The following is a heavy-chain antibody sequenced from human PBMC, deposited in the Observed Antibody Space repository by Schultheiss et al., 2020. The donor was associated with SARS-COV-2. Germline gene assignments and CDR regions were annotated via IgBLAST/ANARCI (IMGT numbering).Heavy chain of an antibody. CDR2: IIPIFGTA. CDR1: GGTFSSYA. CDR3: ARGYEWGSGYPIDY. J-gene: IGHJ4*02. Sequence: SVKVSCKASGGTFSSYAISWVRQAPGQGLEWMGGIIPIFGTANYAQKFQGRVTITADKSTSTVYMELSSLRSEDTAVYYCARGYEWGSGYPIDYWGQGTLVTVSS. V-gene: IGHV1-69*06. D-gene: IGHD3-22*01.